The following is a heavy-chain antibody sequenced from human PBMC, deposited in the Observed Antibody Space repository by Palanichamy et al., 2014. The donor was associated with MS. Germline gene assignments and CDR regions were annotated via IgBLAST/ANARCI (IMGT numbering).Heavy chain of an antibody. Sequence: EVQLLESGGGLVQPGGSLRLSCAASGFTFSSYAMSWVRQAPGKGLEWVSAISGSGGSTYYADSVKGRFTIPRDNSKNTLYLQMNSLRAEDTAVYYCAKVLDYYGSGSYFPINDYWGQGTLVTVSS. CDR2: ISGSGGST. CDR3: AKVLDYYGSGSYFPINDY. CDR1: GFTFSSYA. J-gene: IGHJ4*02. D-gene: IGHD3-10*01. V-gene: IGHV3-23*01.